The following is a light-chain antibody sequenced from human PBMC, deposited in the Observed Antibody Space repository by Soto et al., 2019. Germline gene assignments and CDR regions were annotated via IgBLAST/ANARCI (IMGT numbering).Light chain of an antibody. J-gene: IGKJ1*01. V-gene: IGKV3-15*01. CDR3: QQYNDWPRT. Sequence: EIVMTQSPATLSVSPGERVTLSCGASQSISTNLAWYQQKPGQAPRLLIYGASTRATGIPARFSGSGSGTEFTVTISSLQSEDFAVYYCQQYNDWPRTFGPGTKVEI. CDR1: QSISTN. CDR2: GAS.